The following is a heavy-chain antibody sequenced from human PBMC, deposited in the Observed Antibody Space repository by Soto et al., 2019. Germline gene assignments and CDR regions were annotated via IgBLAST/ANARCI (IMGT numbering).Heavy chain of an antibody. CDR1: GYTFTSYY. J-gene: IGHJ6*02. CDR2: INPSGGST. V-gene: IGHV1-46*01. D-gene: IGHD4-17*01. Sequence: QVQLVQSGAEVKKPGASVKVSCKASGYTFTSYYMHWVRQAPGQGLEWMGIINPSGGSTSYAQKFQGRVNMTRDTSTSTVYMELSSLRSEDTAVYYCAREDYGGNSGAYGMDVWGQGTTVTVSS. CDR3: AREDYGGNSGAYGMDV.